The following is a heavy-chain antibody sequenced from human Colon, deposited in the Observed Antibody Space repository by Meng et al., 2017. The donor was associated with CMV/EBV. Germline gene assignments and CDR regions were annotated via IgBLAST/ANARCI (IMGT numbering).Heavy chain of an antibody. V-gene: IGHV3-72*01. CDR2: IRNEALGFTT. CDR3: ARDRGDY. CDR1: GFTFSDYY. J-gene: IGHJ4*02. Sequence: GESLKISCAASGFTFSDYYMDWVRQAPGKGLEWVGRIRNEALGFTTEYAASVKGRFTISRDNAKKSLYLQMNSLTPEDTAVYYCARDRGDYWGQGTLVTVSS.